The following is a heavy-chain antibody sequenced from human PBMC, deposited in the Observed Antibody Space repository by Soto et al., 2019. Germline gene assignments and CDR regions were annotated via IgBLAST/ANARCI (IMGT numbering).Heavy chain of an antibody. D-gene: IGHD3-3*01. CDR1: GYSFTSYW. CDR3: ARQNDFWSGPHKDDFDY. J-gene: IGHJ4*02. CDR2: IYPGDSDT. V-gene: IGHV5-51*01. Sequence: GESLKISCKGSGYSFTSYWIGWVRQMPGKGLEWMWIIYPGDSDTRYSPSFQGQVTISADNSISTAYLQWSSLKASDTAMYYCARQNDFWSGPHKDDFDYWGQGTLVTVSS.